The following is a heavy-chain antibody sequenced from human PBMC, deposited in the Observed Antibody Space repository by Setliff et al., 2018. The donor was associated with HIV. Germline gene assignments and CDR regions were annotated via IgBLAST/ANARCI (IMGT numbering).Heavy chain of an antibody. CDR1: GGSISSSTYY. Sequence: SETLSLTCTVSGGSISSSTYYWGWIRQPPGKGLEWIGSIFYSGSTYYNPSLKSRVTISEDTSKNQFSLKLSSVTAADTAVYYCARDRTYGDSGAYYMDVWGEGTTVTVSS. J-gene: IGHJ6*03. V-gene: IGHV4-39*07. CDR3: ARDRTYGDSGAYYMDV. D-gene: IGHD3-10*01. CDR2: IFYSGST.